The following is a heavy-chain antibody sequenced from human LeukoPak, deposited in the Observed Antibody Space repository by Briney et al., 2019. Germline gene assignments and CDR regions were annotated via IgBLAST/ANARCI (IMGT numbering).Heavy chain of an antibody. CDR3: ARRPTEDPKFDY. J-gene: IGHJ4*02. D-gene: IGHD7-27*01. Sequence: SETLSLTCSVSGGSISNYFWTWIRQPPGKGLEWIGYIYSSGSTYYNPSLKSRVTISVDTSKNRFSLKLSTVTAADTAVYYCARRPTEDPKFDYWGQGTLVTVSS. CDR2: IYSSGST. CDR1: GGSISNYF. V-gene: IGHV4-59*08.